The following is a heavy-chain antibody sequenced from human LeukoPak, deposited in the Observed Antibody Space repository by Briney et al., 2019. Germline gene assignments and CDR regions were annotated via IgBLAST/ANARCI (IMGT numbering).Heavy chain of an antibody. CDR2: MNQDGSEK. CDR1: GFTFSSYW. D-gene: IGHD2-2*03. J-gene: IGHJ4*02. V-gene: IGHV3-7*01. CDR3: ARVPYGSSPHFDY. Sequence: GGSLRLSCAASGFTFSSYWMSWVRQAPGKGLERVANMNQDGSEKHYVDSVKGRFTISRDNAQNSLYLQMNSLRVEDTAVYYCARVPYGSSPHFDYWGQGTLVTVSS.